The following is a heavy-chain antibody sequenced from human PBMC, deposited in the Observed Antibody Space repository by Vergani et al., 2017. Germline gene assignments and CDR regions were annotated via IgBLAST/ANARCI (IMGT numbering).Heavy chain of an antibody. CDR2: IYYSGST. Sequence: QVQLQESGPGLVKPSETLSLTCTVSGGSISSYYWSWIRQPPGTGLEWIEYIYYSGSTNYYPSLKSRVTISVDTSKNQFSLKLSSVTAADTVVYYCARDIGYCSSTSCLDAFDIWGQGTMVTVSS. J-gene: IGHJ3*02. CDR1: GGSISSYY. D-gene: IGHD2-2*01. CDR3: ARDIGYCSSTSCLDAFDI. V-gene: IGHV4-59*01.